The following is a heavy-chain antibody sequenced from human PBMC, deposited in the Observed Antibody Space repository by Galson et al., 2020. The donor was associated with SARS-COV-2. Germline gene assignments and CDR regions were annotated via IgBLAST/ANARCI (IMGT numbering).Heavy chain of an antibody. D-gene: IGHD3-16*02. J-gene: IGHJ3*02. CDR1: GFSVSTSGVG. V-gene: IGHV2-5*02. CDR3: AHRLSSDAFDI. CDR2: IYWDDDK. Sequence: SGPTLVKPTQTLTLTCTFSGFSVSTSGVGVGWIRQPPGKALEWLALIYWDDDKRYNPSLKSRLTITKDTSKNQVVLTMTNMDPVDTATYYCAHRLSSDAFDIWGQGTMVTVSS.